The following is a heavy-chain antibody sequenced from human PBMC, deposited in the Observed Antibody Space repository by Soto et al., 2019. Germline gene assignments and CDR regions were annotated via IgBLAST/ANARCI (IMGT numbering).Heavy chain of an antibody. D-gene: IGHD3-22*01. Sequence: GGSLRLSCAASGFTFSSYAMSWVRQAPGKGLEWVSAISGSGGSTYYADSVKGRFTISRDNSKNTLYLQMNSLRAEDTAVYYCAKGGDYDSSGYSNNFDYWGQGTLVTVSS. J-gene: IGHJ4*02. CDR3: AKGGDYDSSGYSNNFDY. CDR1: GFTFSSYA. V-gene: IGHV3-23*01. CDR2: ISGSGGST.